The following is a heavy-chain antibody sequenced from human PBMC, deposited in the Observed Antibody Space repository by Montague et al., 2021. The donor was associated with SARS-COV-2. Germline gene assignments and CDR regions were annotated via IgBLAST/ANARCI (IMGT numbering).Heavy chain of an antibody. J-gene: IGHJ4*02. CDR1: GGSFSDYY. V-gene: IGHV4-34*01. Sequence: SGTLSLTCAVYGGSFSDYYWSWIRQPPGKGLEWIGEINHRGTSNYNPSLKSRVSISVDTSKNQFSLYLSSVTAADTAMYYCARGRQHFNMIVVVMTGGEYYFDYWGQGTLVTVSS. D-gene: IGHD3-22*01. CDR3: ARGRQHFNMIVVVMTGGEYYFDY. CDR2: INHRGTS.